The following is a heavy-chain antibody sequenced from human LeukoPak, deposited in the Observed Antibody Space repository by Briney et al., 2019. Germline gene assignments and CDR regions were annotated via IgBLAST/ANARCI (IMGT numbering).Heavy chain of an antibody. V-gene: IGHV1-69*06. CDR1: GGTFSSYA. CDR3: ARVLLLGYSTNYYYGMDV. J-gene: IGHJ6*04. Sequence: SVKVSCKASGGTFSSYAISWVRQAPGQGLEWMGGIIPFFGTANYAQKFQGRVTITADKSTSTAYMELSSLRSEDTAVYYCARVLLLGYSTNYYYGMDVWGKGTTVTVSS. D-gene: IGHD6-13*01. CDR2: IIPFFGTA.